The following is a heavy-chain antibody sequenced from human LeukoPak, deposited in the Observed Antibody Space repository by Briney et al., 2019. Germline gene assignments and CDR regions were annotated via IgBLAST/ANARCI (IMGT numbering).Heavy chain of an antibody. D-gene: IGHD6-19*01. Sequence: SETLSLTCSVSAGSITSFYWSWIRQPPGKGLEWIGYIFYTGSTNYNPSLKSRVTISLDKSKNQFFLKLSSVTAADTDMYYCARRTSNGWPSENAFDIWGQGTMVTVSS. V-gene: IGHV4-59*01. CDR1: AGSITSFY. CDR3: ARRTSNGWPSENAFDI. CDR2: IFYTGST. J-gene: IGHJ3*02.